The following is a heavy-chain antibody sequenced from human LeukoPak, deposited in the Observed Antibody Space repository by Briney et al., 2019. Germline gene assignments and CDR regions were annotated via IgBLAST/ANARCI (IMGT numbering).Heavy chain of an antibody. CDR2: ISYDGSNK. J-gene: IGHJ6*03. CDR3: AKEGFSRGYYYYYYMDV. V-gene: IGHV3-30*18. Sequence: PGGSLRLSCAASGFTFSSYAMSWVRQAPGKGLEWVAVISYDGSNKYYADSVKGRFTISRDNSKNTLYVQMNSLRTEDTAVYYCAKEGFSRGYYYYYYMDVWGKGTTVTVSS. D-gene: IGHD6-13*01. CDR1: GFTFSSYA.